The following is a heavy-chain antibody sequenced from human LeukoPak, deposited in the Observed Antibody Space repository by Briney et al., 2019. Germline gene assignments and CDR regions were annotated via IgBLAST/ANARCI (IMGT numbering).Heavy chain of an antibody. J-gene: IGHJ4*02. CDR1: GFTFSSYC. CDR2: IKQDGSEK. Sequence: GGSLRLSCAASGFTFSSYCMSWVRQAPGKGLEWEANIKQDGSEKYYVDSVKGRFTISRDNAKNSLYLQMNSLRAEDTAVYYCARLAELLYGEGDYWGQGTLVTVSS. V-gene: IGHV3-7*01. D-gene: IGHD2-2*02. CDR3: ARLAELLYGEGDY.